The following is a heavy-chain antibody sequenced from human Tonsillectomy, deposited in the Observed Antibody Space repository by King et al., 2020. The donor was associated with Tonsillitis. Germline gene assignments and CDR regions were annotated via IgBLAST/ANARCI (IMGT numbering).Heavy chain of an antibody. CDR1: GYRFTSYG. J-gene: IGHJ4*02. V-gene: IGHV1-18*01. Sequence: QLVQSGAEVKKPGASVKVSCKASGYRFTSYGISWVRQAPGQGLEWMGWISGYNGNTNYAQKLQGRVTMTTDTSKSTVYMELRSLRSDDTAVYYCARLDYGDDYFDYWGQGTLVTVSS. CDR2: ISGYNGNT. CDR3: ARLDYGDDYFDY. D-gene: IGHD4-17*01.